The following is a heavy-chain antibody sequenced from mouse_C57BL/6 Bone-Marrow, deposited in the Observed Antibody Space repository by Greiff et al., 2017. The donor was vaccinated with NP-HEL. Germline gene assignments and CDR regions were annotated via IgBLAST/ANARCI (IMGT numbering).Heavy chain of an antibody. J-gene: IGHJ3*01. CDR3: ARDDYDAPPFAY. D-gene: IGHD2-4*01. V-gene: IGHV1-69*01. Sequence: VQLQQPGAELVMPGASVKLSCKASGYTFTSYWMHWVKQRPGQGLEWIGELDPSDSYTNYNQKFKGKSTLTVDKSSSTAYMQLSSLTSEDSAVYYCARDDYDAPPFAYWGQGTLVTVSA. CDR2: LDPSDSYT. CDR1: GYTFTSYW.